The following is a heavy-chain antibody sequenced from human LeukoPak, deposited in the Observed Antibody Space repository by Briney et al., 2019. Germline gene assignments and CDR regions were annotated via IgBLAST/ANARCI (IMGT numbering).Heavy chain of an antibody. CDR1: GYTFTSYG. CDR3: ARDFSAAAGFIALDAELDY. J-gene: IGHJ4*02. CDR2: ISAYNGNT. D-gene: IGHD6-13*01. Sequence: VASVKVSCKASGYTFTSYGISWVRQAPGQGLEWMGWISAYNGNTNYAQKLQGRVTMTTDTSTSTAYMELRSLRSDDTAVYYCARDFSAAAGFIALDAELDYWGQGTLVTVSS. V-gene: IGHV1-18*01.